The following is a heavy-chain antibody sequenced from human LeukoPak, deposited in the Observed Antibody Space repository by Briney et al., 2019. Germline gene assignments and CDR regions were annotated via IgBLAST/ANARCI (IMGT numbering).Heavy chain of an antibody. D-gene: IGHD1-26*01. Sequence: SETLSLTRTVSGGSISSYYWSWIRQPPGQGLEWIAYIHSSGYTNYNPSLKSRVTISVDTSKNQFSLKVTFVTAADTAVYYCAKRQGPNSGSYDYFDPWGQGTLVTVSS. J-gene: IGHJ5*02. CDR3: AKRQGPNSGSYDYFDP. CDR1: GGSISSYY. V-gene: IGHV4-4*09. CDR2: IHSSGYT.